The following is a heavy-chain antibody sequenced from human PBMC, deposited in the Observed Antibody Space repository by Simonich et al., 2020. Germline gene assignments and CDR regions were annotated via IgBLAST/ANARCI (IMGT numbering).Heavy chain of an antibody. J-gene: IGHJ4*02. CDR3: ARASRGTWWYYYFDY. V-gene: IGHV1-18*01. Sequence: QVQLVQSGAEVKKPGASVKVSCKASGYTFTSYGISWVRQAPGKGLEWMGWISAYKGNTNYAQELQGRVTMTTDTSTSTAYMELRSLRSDDTAVYYCARASRGTWWYYYFDYWGQGTLVTVSS. CDR1: GYTFTSYG. D-gene: IGHD2-15*01. CDR2: ISAYKGNT.